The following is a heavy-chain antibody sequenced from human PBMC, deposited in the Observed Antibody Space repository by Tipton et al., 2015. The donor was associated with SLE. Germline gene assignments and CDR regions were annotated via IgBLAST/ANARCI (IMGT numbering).Heavy chain of an antibody. CDR1: GFTFDDYG. D-gene: IGHD3-3*01. V-gene: IGHV3-23*01. CDR2: ISGSGGST. Sequence: GSLRLSCAASGFTFDDYGMSWVRQAPGKGLEWVSAISGSGGSTYYADSVKGRFTISRDNSKNTLYLQMNSLRAEDTAVYYCARVYDFWSGYYLDSWGQGTLVTVSS. J-gene: IGHJ4*02. CDR3: ARVYDFWSGYYLDS.